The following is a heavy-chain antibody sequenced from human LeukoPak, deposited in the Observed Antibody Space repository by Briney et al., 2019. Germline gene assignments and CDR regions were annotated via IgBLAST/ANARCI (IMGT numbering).Heavy chain of an antibody. CDR3: ARELLWFGESFDY. J-gene: IGHJ4*02. CDR1: GFTFSSYA. V-gene: IGHV1-3*01. CDR2: INAGNGNT. Sequence: GRSLRLSCAASGFTFSSYAMHWVRQAPGQRLEWMGWINAGNGNTKYSQKFQGRVTITRDTSASTAYMELSSLRSEDTAVYYCARELLWFGESFDYWGQGTLVTVSS. D-gene: IGHD3-10*01.